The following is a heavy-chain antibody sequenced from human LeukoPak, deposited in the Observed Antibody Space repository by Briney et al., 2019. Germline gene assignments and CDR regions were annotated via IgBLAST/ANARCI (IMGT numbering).Heavy chain of an antibody. CDR2: ISSSSSYI. D-gene: IGHD6-19*01. J-gene: IGHJ3*02. Sequence: GGSLRLSCAASGFTFSIYGMNWVRQAPGKGLEWVSSISSSSSYIYYTDSVKGRFTISRDNAKNSLYLQMNSLRAEDTAVYYCAREKMVAGTEDAFDIWDQGTMATVSS. V-gene: IGHV3-21*01. CDR3: AREKMVAGTEDAFDI. CDR1: GFTFSIYG.